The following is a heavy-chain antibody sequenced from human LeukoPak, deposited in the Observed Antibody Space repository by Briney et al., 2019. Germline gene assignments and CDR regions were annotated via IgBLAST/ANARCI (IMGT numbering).Heavy chain of an antibody. J-gene: IGHJ5*02. Sequence: PGRSLRLSCAASGFTFSSYAMHWVSQAPGKGLEWVSAISGSGGSTYYADSVKGRFTISRDNSKNTLYLQMNSLRAEDTAVYSCAKEAAYYGSGSYFVGWFDPWGQGTLVTVSS. CDR2: ISGSGGST. CDR3: AKEAAYYGSGSYFVGWFDP. V-gene: IGHV3-23*01. CDR1: GFTFSSYA. D-gene: IGHD3-10*01.